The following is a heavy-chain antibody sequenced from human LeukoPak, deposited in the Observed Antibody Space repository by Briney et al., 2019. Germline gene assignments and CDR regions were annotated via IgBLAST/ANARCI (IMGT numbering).Heavy chain of an antibody. D-gene: IGHD1-26*01. V-gene: IGHV3-30*02. CDR3: AREPIVGAPFDY. CDR1: GFTFSGYG. J-gene: IGHJ4*02. CDR2: IRYDGSNK. Sequence: GGSLRLSCAASGFTFSGYGMHWVRQAPGKGLEWVAFIRYDGSNKYYADSVKGRFTISRDNSKNTLYLQMNSLRAEDTAVYYCAREPIVGAPFDYWGQGTLVTVSS.